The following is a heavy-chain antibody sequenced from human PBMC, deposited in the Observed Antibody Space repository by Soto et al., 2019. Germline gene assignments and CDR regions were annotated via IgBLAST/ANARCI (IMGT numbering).Heavy chain of an antibody. V-gene: IGHV5-51*01. D-gene: IGHD2-2*01. J-gene: IGHJ6*02. CDR1: GYSFTSYW. CDR3: ARSGDIVVVPAAMPYYYYGMDV. CDR2: IYPGDSDT. Sequence: GESLKISCKGSGYSFTSYWIGWVRQMPGKGLEWMGIIYPGDSDTRYSPSFQGQVTTSADKSISTAYLQWSSLKASDTAMYYCARSGDIVVVPAAMPYYYYGMDVWGQGTTVTVSS.